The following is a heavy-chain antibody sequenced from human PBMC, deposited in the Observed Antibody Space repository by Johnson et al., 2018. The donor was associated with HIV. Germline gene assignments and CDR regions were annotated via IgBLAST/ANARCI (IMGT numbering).Heavy chain of an antibody. CDR3: TRGSLTDDAFDG. Sequence: QVQLVESGGGVVQPGRSLRLSCAASGFTFSSYGMHWVRQAPGKGLEWVAVIWYDGGNKYYADSVKGRFTISRDNAKNSLYLQMNSRRPEDTAVYYCTRGSLTDDAFDGWGLGTMVTVSS. J-gene: IGHJ3*01. CDR1: GFTFSSYG. V-gene: IGHV3-33*08. D-gene: IGHD1-26*01. CDR2: IWYDGGNK.